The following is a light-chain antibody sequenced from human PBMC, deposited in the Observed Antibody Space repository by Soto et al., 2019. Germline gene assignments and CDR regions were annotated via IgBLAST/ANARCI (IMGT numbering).Light chain of an antibody. Sequence: LVFTPSSCTLSLSPGERAILSCRASRSVSSKYLAWYQQKPGQAPRLIIHGASSRATGIPDRISGSGSGTDFTLTISRLEPEDFAVYYCQQYGGSTRTFGQGTKVDIK. J-gene: IGKJ1*01. CDR3: QQYGGSTRT. CDR2: GAS. V-gene: IGKV3-20*01. CDR1: RSVSSKY.